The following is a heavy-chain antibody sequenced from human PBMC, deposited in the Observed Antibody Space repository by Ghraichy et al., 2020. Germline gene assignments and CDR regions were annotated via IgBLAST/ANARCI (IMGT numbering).Heavy chain of an antibody. CDR2: IYYSGST. CDR3: ARAKRDIVVVPAAMRGYYFDY. D-gene: IGHD2-2*01. CDR1: GGSISSYY. J-gene: IGHJ4*02. V-gene: IGHV4-59*01. Sequence: SETLSLTCTVSGGSISSYYWSWIRQPPGKGLEWIGYIYYSGSTNYNPSLKSRVTISVDTSKNQFSLKLSSVTAADTAVYYCARAKRDIVVVPAAMRGYYFDYWGQGTLVTVSS.